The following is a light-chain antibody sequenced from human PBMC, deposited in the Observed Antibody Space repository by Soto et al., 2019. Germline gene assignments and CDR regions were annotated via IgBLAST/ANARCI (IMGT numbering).Light chain of an antibody. CDR2: GAS. Sequence: EIVLTQSPGTLSLSPGERATLSCRASQSVSSSYLAWYQQKPGQAPRLLIYGASSRATGIPDRFSGSGSGTDFTLTISRLEPEDFAGYYCQQYGRVTFGQGTRLEIK. J-gene: IGKJ5*01. CDR3: QQYGRVT. V-gene: IGKV3-20*01. CDR1: QSVSSSY.